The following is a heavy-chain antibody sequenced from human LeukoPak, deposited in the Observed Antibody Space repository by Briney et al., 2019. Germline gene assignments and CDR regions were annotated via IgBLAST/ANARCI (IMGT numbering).Heavy chain of an antibody. V-gene: IGHV3-74*01. CDR2: VNIDGSSV. J-gene: IGHJ4*01. D-gene: IGHD2-15*01. CDR1: GFTVSSYW. Sequence: GGSLRLSCATSGFTVSSYWMHWVRQAPGKGLVWLSRVNIDGSSVAYADSVKGRFTISRDNAKDSLYLQVNSLRAEDTAVYYCASGVQGTSWIVNWGRGTLVTVSS. CDR3: ASGVQGTSWIVN.